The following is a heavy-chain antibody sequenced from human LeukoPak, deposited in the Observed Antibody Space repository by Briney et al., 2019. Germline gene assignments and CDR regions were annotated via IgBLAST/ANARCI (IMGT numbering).Heavy chain of an antibody. J-gene: IGHJ4*02. V-gene: IGHV4-59*08. D-gene: IGHD2-8*01. CDR2: IYYSGNT. CDR1: GGSISSYY. Sequence: SETLSLTCTVSGGSISSYYWSWIRQPPGKGLEWIGFIYYSGNTNYNPSLKSRVTISVDTSKNQFSLRLSSVTAADTALYYCARHSYAGSQYYFHYWGQGTLVTVSS. CDR3: ARHSYAGSQYYFHY.